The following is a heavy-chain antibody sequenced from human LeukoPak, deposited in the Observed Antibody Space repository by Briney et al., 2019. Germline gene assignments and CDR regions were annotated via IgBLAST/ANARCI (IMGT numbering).Heavy chain of an antibody. CDR2: ILHSGST. D-gene: IGHD2-15*01. J-gene: IGHJ5*02. Sequence: SETLSLTCAVSGGSINSPNWWTWVLQPPGKGLEWIVEILHSGSTNYNPSLKSRITISVDKSRNQFSLKLNSVTAADTAVYYCARVSMVSDGYHWGQGTLVTVSS. CDR1: GGSINSPNW. CDR3: ARVSMVSDGYH. V-gene: IGHV4-4*02.